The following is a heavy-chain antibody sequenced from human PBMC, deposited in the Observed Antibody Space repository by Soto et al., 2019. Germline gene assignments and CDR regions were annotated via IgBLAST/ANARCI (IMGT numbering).Heavy chain of an antibody. V-gene: IGHV4-39*01. CDR3: ARHGYDDYIGGIRRAFDI. CDR1: DDSINSDKYY. D-gene: IGHD3-16*01. J-gene: IGHJ3*02. CDR2: IYYRGNA. Sequence: SETLSLTCSVSDDSINSDKYYWGWIRQPPGKGLEWIGSIYYRGNAYYNPSLQTRVTISLDKSRSQFSLKLNSVTAADTAVYYCARHGYDDYIGGIRRAFDIWGQGTMVTVSS.